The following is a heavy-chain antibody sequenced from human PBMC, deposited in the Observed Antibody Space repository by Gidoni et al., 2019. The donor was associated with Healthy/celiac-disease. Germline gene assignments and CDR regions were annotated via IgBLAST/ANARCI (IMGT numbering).Heavy chain of an antibody. V-gene: IGHV4-59*01. CDR1: GGSISSYY. CDR3: ARATTVTTPHFDY. CDR2: IYYSGST. J-gene: IGHJ4*02. Sequence: QVQLQESGPGLVKPSETLSLTCTVSGGSISSYYWSWIRQPPGKGLEWIGYIYYSGSTNYNPSLKSRVTISVDTSKNQFSLKLSSVTAADTAVYYCARATTVTTPHFDYWGQGTLVTVSS. D-gene: IGHD4-17*01.